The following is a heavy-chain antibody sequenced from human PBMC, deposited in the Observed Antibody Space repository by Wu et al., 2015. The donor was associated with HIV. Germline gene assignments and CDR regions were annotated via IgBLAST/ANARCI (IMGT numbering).Heavy chain of an antibody. CDR1: GYTFNSYG. Sequence: QVQLVQSGAEVKKPGASVKVSCKVSGYTFNSYGFSWVRQAPGQGLEWLGWISAYNGKTNYAQNLQGRVAMTTDTVTSTVYMELRSLRSEDTAVYYCARDRHCSGGSCYRIAFDIWGQGTMVTVSP. CDR3: ARDRHCSGGSCYRIAFDI. CDR2: ISAYNGKT. J-gene: IGHJ3*02. V-gene: IGHV1-18*01. D-gene: IGHD2-15*01.